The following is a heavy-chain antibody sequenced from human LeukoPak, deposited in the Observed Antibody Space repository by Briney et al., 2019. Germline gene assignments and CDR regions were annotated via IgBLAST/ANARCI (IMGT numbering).Heavy chain of an antibody. Sequence: GASVTVSCKASGYTFTGYYMHWVRQPPGQGLEGMGCISPNSGGTNYAQKFQGRVTMTRDTSISTAYMELSRLRSDDTAVYYCARAVLRYFDWVSPNAYWGQGTLVTVSS. CDR3: ARAVLRYFDWVSPNAY. CDR1: GYTFTGYY. V-gene: IGHV1-2*02. CDR2: ISPNSGGT. D-gene: IGHD3-9*01. J-gene: IGHJ4*02.